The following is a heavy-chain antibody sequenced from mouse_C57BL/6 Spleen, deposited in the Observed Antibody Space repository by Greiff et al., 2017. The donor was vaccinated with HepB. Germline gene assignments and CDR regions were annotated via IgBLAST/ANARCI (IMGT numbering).Heavy chain of an antibody. CDR1: GFTFSSYA. J-gene: IGHJ3*01. Sequence: EVQLVESGGGLVKPGGSLKLSCAASGFTFSSYAMSGVRQTPEKRLEWVATISDGGSYTYYPANVKGRFTISRDNAKNNLYLQMSHLKSEDTAMYYCAREGSRFAYWGQGTLVTVSA. D-gene: IGHD1-1*01. V-gene: IGHV5-4*01. CDR2: ISDGGSYT. CDR3: AREGSRFAY.